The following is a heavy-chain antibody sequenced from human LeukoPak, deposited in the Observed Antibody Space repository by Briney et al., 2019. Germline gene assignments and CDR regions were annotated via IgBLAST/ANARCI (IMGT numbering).Heavy chain of an antibody. J-gene: IGHJ3*02. D-gene: IGHD5-12*01. Sequence: ASVKVSCKASGGTFSSYAISWVRQAPGQGLEWMGIVNPNDGGTGYAQKFQDRVTMTRDTSTSTVYMELSSLTSEDTALYYCARVAWQSFDIWGQGTMVTVSS. CDR3: ARVAWQSFDI. CDR2: VNPNDGGT. V-gene: IGHV1-46*01. CDR1: GGTFSSYA.